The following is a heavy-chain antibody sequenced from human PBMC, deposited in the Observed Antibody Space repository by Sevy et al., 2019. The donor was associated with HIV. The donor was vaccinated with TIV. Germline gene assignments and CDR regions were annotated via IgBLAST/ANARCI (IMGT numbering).Heavy chain of an antibody. J-gene: IGHJ6*02. V-gene: IGHV1-2*02. CDR3: ARVVEPAGIDPYYYGVDV. CDR2: INPKSGGT. Sequence: ASVKVSCKASGYTFTDYYIHWVRQAPGQGLEWMGWINPKSGGTNYAQKFHGRVTMTRETSIGTAYMELSRLRSDDTAVYYCARVVEPAGIDPYYYGVDVWGPGATVTVSS. CDR1: GYTFTDYY. D-gene: IGHD2-2*02.